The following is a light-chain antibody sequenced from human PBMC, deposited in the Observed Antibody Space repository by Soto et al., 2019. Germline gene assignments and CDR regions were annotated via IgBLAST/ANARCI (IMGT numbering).Light chain of an antibody. CDR2: SAS. Sequence: IQMTQSPSSLSASVGVRVTITCRASQSILAYLNWYQVKLGKPPRLLIFSASNLQSGVPPRFNGSGSGTDFALTIGGVEPDDAATYYCQQTYATAFTFGQGTNL. CDR1: QSILAY. CDR3: QQTYATAFT. V-gene: IGKV1-39*01. J-gene: IGKJ2*01.